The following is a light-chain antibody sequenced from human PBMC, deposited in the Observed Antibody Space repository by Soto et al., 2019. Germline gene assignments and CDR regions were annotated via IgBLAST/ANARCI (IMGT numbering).Light chain of an antibody. Sequence: DIQMIQSPSSVYASVGDRVTVACRSSQAIAGWLAWYQQKPGKAPRHLIYGTSTLQSGVPSRFSGSGSGTDFTLTINSLQPEDFATYYCQQAYSFPLTFGGGTKVDIK. CDR1: QAIAGW. CDR3: QQAYSFPLT. CDR2: GTS. V-gene: IGKV1D-12*01. J-gene: IGKJ4*01.